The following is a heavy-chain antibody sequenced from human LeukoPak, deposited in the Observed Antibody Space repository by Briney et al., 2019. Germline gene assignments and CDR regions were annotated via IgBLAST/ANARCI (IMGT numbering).Heavy chain of an antibody. Sequence: GGSLRLSCAASGFTFSSYWMSWVRQAPGKGLEWVANIKQDGSVKYYVDSVKGRFTISRDNAKNSLYLQMNSLRAEDTAVYYCARDIDYGVLDYWGQGTLVTVSS. CDR3: ARDIDYGVLDY. D-gene: IGHD4-17*01. CDR2: IKQDGSVK. V-gene: IGHV3-7*04. J-gene: IGHJ4*02. CDR1: GFTFSSYW.